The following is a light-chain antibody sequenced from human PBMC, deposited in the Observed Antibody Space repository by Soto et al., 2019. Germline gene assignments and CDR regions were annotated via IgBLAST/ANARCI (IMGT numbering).Light chain of an antibody. CDR2: GAS. CDR3: QQRSNSPFT. Sequence: EIVMTQSPATLSVSPGERATLSCRASQSVSSDLAWYQQRPGHAPRLLIYGASTRATAIPARLSGSGSGTEFTLTIRRLQSEDFAVYYCQQRSNSPFTFGQGTKLEIK. V-gene: IGKV3D-15*01. CDR1: QSVSSD. J-gene: IGKJ2*01.